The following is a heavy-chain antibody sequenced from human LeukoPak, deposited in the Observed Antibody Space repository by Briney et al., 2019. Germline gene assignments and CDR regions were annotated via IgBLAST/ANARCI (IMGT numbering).Heavy chain of an antibody. D-gene: IGHD2-2*01. V-gene: IGHV1-2*02. Sequence: ASVKVSCKASGYTFTGYYMHWVRQAPGQGLEWMGWINPNSGGTNYAQKFQGRVTMTRDTSISTAYMELSRLRSDDTAVYYCARLKCASSTSCPGDYWGQGTLVTVSS. CDR1: GYTFTGYY. CDR3: ARLKCASSTSCPGDY. J-gene: IGHJ4*02. CDR2: INPNSGGT.